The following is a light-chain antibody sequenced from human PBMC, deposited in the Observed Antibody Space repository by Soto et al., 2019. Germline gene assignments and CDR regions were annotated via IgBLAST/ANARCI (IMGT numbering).Light chain of an antibody. CDR3: QQYHTHWT. Sequence: DIQMTQSPSTLSASVGDRVTISCRASQSISSWMAWYQQRPGKAPKLLIFDASSLESGVPSRFSGSGSGTEFTLTMSGLQPDDFATYFCQQYHTHWTVSQGTRVDIK. V-gene: IGKV1-5*01. CDR2: DAS. CDR1: QSISSW. J-gene: IGKJ1*01.